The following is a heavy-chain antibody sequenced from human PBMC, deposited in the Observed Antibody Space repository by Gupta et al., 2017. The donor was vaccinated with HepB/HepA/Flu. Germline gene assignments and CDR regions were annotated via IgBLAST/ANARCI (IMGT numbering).Heavy chain of an antibody. Sequence: QLQLVQSGAEVKKPGASVKISCKASGNTFTPYYIHWVRQAPGQGLEWVGIINPNIGDTSYAQKLQGRVTMTRDASTSTVYMDLSSLRSDDTGVYYCARIPSGLTGDSSYNWSVPWGQGTLVTVSS. V-gene: IGHV1-46*04. D-gene: IGHD7-27*01. CDR2: INPNIGDT. CDR3: ARIPSGLTGDSSYNWSVP. CDR1: GNTFTPYY. J-gene: IGHJ5*02.